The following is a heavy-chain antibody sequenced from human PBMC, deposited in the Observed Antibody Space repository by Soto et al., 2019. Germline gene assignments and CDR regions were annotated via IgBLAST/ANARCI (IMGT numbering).Heavy chain of an antibody. Sequence: SETLSLTCTVSGGSISSYYWSWIRQPAGKGLEWIGRIYTSGSTNYNPSLKSRVTMSVGTSKNQFSLKLSSLRSEDTAVYYCARGDYSYPLLPNYGMDVWGQGTTVTVSS. CDR3: ARGDYSYPLLPNYGMDV. J-gene: IGHJ6*02. CDR2: IYTSGST. V-gene: IGHV4-4*07. CDR1: GGSISSYY. D-gene: IGHD5-18*01.